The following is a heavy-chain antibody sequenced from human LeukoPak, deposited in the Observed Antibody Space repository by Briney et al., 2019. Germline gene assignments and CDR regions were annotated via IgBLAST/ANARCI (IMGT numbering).Heavy chain of an antibody. J-gene: IGHJ4*02. V-gene: IGHV4-59*01. CDR2: IYYSGST. D-gene: IGHD1-26*01. Sequence: PSETLSLTCTVSGGSMSYYYWSWIRQPPGKGLEWIGYIYYSGSTDYNPSLKSRVTISIDTSKNQFSLKLSSVTAADTAVYYCARAGGVVGATTWNYWGQGTLVTVSS. CDR3: ARAGGVVGATTWNY. CDR1: GGSMSYYY.